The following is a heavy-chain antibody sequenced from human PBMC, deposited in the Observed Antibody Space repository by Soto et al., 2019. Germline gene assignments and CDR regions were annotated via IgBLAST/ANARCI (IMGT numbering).Heavy chain of an antibody. CDR2: ISGTGGST. Sequence: PRGSLRHWYGASGVAFRTYAIFWVRQAPGKGLEWISSISGTGGSTSYADSVKGRFTISRDNSKNTVFLQMNSLRAEDTAIYYCARVTLGKGDYYDSSGYPAHYFDYWGQGT. D-gene: IGHD3-22*01. J-gene: IGHJ4*02. V-gene: IGHV3-23*01. CDR1: GVAFRTYA. CDR3: ARVTLGKGDYYDSSGYPAHYFDY.